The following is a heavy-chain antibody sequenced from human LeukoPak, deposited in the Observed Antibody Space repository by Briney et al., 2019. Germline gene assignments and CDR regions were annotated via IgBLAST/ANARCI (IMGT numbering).Heavy chain of an antibody. CDR2: INPNSGGT. J-gene: IGHJ6*03. V-gene: IGHV1-2*02. D-gene: IGHD5-24*01. CDR3: ARDPGRWLQSYYMDV. CDR1: GYTFTGYY. Sequence: ASVKVSCKASGYTFTGYYMHWVRQAPGQGLEWMGWINPNSGGTNYAQKFQGRVTMTRDTSISTAYMELSRLRSDGTAVYYCARDPGRWLQSYYMDVWGKGTTVTVSS.